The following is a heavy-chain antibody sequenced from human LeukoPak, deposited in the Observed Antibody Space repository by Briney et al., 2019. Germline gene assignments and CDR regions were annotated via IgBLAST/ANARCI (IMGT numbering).Heavy chain of an antibody. CDR1: GYTFTSYG. Sequence: ASVKVSCKASGYTFTSYGISWVRQAPGQGLEWMGWISAYNGNTNYAQKLQGRVTMTTDTSTSTAYMELRSLRSDDTAVYYCAREAAVAGIYYYYYMDVWGKGTTVTISS. CDR3: AREAAVAGIYYYYYMDV. D-gene: IGHD6-19*01. J-gene: IGHJ6*03. V-gene: IGHV1-18*01. CDR2: ISAYNGNT.